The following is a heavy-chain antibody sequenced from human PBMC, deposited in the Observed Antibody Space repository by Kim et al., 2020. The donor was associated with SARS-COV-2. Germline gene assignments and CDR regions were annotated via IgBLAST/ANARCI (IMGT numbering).Heavy chain of an antibody. V-gene: IGHV3-30*01. D-gene: IGHD1-26*01. Sequence: SVKERFTIARDRSKNAIYVQMDSLRPDDTAFYYCARRLYHHRGIYYAFDLWGQGTLVTVSS. CDR3: ARRLYHHRGIYYAFDL. J-gene: IGHJ4*02.